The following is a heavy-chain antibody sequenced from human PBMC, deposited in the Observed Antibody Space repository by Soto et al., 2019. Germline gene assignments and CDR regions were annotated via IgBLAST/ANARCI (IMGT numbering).Heavy chain of an antibody. CDR3: ATPPRGTHWYYYYYMDV. Sequence: GGSLRLSCAASGSTFSSYAMSWVRQAPGKGLEWVSAISGSGGSTYYADSVKGRFTISRDNSKNTLYLQMNSLRAEDTAVYYCATPPRGTHWYYYYYMDVWGKGTTVTVSS. CDR2: ISGSGGST. CDR1: GSTFSSYA. D-gene: IGHD1-1*01. V-gene: IGHV3-23*01. J-gene: IGHJ6*03.